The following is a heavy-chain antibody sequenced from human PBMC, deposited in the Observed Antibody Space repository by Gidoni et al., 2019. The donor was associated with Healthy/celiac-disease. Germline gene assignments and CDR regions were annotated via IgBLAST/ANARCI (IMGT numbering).Heavy chain of an antibody. CDR2: ISSSSSTI. CDR3: ARDSAPSYDSSGYYWGDAFDI. CDR1: GFTFSSYS. D-gene: IGHD3-22*01. V-gene: IGHV3-48*02. Sequence: LRLSCAASGFTFSSYSMNWVRQAPGKGLEWVSYISSSSSTIYYADSVKGRFTISRDNAKNSLYLQMNSLRDEDTAVYYCARDSAPSYDSSGYYWGDAFDIWGQGTMVTVSS. J-gene: IGHJ3*02.